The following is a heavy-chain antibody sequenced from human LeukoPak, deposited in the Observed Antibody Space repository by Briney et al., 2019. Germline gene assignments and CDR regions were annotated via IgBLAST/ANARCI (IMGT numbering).Heavy chain of an antibody. CDR1: GGSFRGYY. CDR3: ANTERCSTTCPLDY. D-gene: IGHD2-2*01. J-gene: IGHJ4*02. Sequence: SETLSLTCAVYGGSFRGYYWSWIRQPPGKGLEWIGEINHSGSTNYNPSLKSRVTISLDTSMKKFSLKLNSVTAAGTAVYYCANTERCSTTCPLDYWGQGTLVTVSS. V-gene: IGHV4-34*01. CDR2: INHSGST.